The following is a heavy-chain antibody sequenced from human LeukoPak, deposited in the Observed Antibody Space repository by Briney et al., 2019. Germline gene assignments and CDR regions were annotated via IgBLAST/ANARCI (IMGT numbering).Heavy chain of an antibody. Sequence: PGGSLRLSCAASGFTFSSYAMGWIRQPPGKGLEWIGSIYYSGSTYYNPSLKSRVTISVDTSKNQFSLKLSSVTAADTAVYYCARALGAPYPWYFDYWGQGTLVTVSS. J-gene: IGHJ4*02. V-gene: IGHV4-39*07. D-gene: IGHD1-26*01. CDR1: GFTFSSYA. CDR2: IYYSGST. CDR3: ARALGAPYPWYFDY.